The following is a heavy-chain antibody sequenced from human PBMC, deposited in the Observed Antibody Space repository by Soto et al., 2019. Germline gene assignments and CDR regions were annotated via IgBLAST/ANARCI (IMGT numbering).Heavy chain of an antibody. CDR2: IYSGGST. D-gene: IGHD3-3*01. V-gene: IGHV3-53*05. CDR3: AREPPILRFLEWLFRSYYYYGMDV. J-gene: IGHJ6*02. CDR1: GFTVSSNY. Sequence: GGSLRLSCAASGFTVSSNYMSWVRQAPGKGLEWVSVIYSGGSTYYADSVKGRFTISRDNSKNTLYLQMNSLRAEDTAVYYCAREPPILRFLEWLFRSYYYYGMDVWGQGTTVTVSS.